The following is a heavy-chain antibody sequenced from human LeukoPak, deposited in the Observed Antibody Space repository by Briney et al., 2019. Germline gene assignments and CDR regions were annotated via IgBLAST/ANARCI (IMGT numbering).Heavy chain of an antibody. Sequence: GGSLRLSCVASGFTFSSYAMSWVRQAPGKGLEWVSAISGSGGSTYYADSVKGRFTISRDNSKNTLYLQMNSLRAEDTAVYYCAKDLRVYSSSHWGQGTLVTVSS. D-gene: IGHD6-6*01. CDR3: AKDLRVYSSSH. J-gene: IGHJ4*02. V-gene: IGHV3-23*01. CDR2: ISGSGGST. CDR1: GFTFSSYA.